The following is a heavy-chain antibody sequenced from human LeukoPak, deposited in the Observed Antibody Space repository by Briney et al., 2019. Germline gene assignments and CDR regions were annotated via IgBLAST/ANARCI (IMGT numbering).Heavy chain of an antibody. CDR2: INPGGGST. Sequence: ASVKVSCKASGYSFTSYYIHWVRQAPGQGLESMGIINPGGGSTSYAQKFQDRVTMTRDTSTSTVYMELNSLRSEDTAVYYCTRPAGATFGCWGQGTLVTVSS. J-gene: IGHJ4*02. D-gene: IGHD1-26*01. V-gene: IGHV1-46*01. CDR1: GYSFTSYY. CDR3: TRPAGATFGC.